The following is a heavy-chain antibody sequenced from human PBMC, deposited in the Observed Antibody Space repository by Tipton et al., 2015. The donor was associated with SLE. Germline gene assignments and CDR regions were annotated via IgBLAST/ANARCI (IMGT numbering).Heavy chain of an antibody. V-gene: IGHV4-38-2*02. CDR2: IYHSGST. CDR1: GYSISSGYY. D-gene: IGHD4-17*01. J-gene: IGHJ3*02. Sequence: GLVKPSETLSLTCAVSGYSISSGYYWGWIRQPPGKGLEWIGSIYHSGSTYYSPSLKSRVTISVDTSKNQFSLKLSSVTAADTAVYYCAREDDYGDYPEAFDIWGQGTMVTVSS. CDR3: AREDDYGDYPEAFDI.